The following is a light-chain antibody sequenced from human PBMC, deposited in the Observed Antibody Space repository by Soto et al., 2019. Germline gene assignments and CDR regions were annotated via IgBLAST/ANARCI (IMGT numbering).Light chain of an antibody. Sequence: QSVLTQPASVSGSPGQSITISCTGTSSDIGTYKYVSWFQHHPGKAPKLIIYGVTTRPSGISDRFSASKSGLTASLTISGLQPEDEADYYCSSFTSNRIYVFGPGTKVTVL. CDR1: SSDIGTYKY. CDR3: SSFTSNRIYV. V-gene: IGLV2-14*01. J-gene: IGLJ1*01. CDR2: GVT.